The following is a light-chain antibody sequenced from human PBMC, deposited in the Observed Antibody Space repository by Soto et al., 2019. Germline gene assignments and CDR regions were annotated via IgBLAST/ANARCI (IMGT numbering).Light chain of an antibody. V-gene: IGKV1-27*01. CDR3: QKYNSAPRT. CDR1: DGISNC. J-gene: IGKJ4*01. Sequence: DIQMTPSPCSLSASVCDRVTITSRESDGISNCLARYQQKPGNVPKLLIYAAYTWQSGVPSRFNGSGSGTDFTLTISSLQPEYVATYYCQKYNSAPRTFGGGTKVEIK. CDR2: AAY.